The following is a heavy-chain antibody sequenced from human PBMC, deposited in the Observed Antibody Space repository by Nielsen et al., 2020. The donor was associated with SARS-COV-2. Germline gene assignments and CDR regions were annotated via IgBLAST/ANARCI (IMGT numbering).Heavy chain of an antibody. CDR1: GFSFSIHA. CDR2: INSRGDKR. Sequence: GGSLRLSCSASGFSFSIHAMHLVRQAPGKGREFVSVINSRGDKRYYADSVEDRFTISRDNSKNTLYLEMSRLRPEDTAVYYCVNCRTSWLDDDLDDIWGQGTMVTVS. D-gene: IGHD6-13*01. V-gene: IGHV3-64D*08. CDR3: VNCRTSWLDDDLDDI. J-gene: IGHJ3*02.